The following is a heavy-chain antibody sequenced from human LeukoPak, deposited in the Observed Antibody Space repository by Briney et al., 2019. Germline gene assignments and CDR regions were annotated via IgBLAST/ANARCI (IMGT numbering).Heavy chain of an antibody. D-gene: IGHD3-3*01. CDR2: ISGSGGST. V-gene: IGHV3-23*01. J-gene: IGHJ4*02. Sequence: PGGSLRLSCAASGFTFSSYGMHWVRQAPGKGLEWVSAISGSGGSTYYADSVKGRFTISRDNSKNTLYLQMNSLRAEDTAVYYCAKTPPYYDFWSGYYSSFDYWGQGTLVTVSS. CDR3: AKTPPYYDFWSGYYSSFDY. CDR1: GFTFSSYG.